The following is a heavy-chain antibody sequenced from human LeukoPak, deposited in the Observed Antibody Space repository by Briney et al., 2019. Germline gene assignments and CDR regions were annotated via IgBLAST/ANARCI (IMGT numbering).Heavy chain of an antibody. CDR1: GVSITSNY. Sequence: SETLSLTCSVSGVSITSNYWSWIRQAPGKGLEWLGYTHHSGATSYNPSLKSRGTMSLDTSNNQFSLKLSSVTAADTAVYYCARSSGRSYGDFDYWGQGNLVTVSS. D-gene: IGHD5-18*01. V-gene: IGHV4-59*01. CDR3: ARSSGRSYGDFDY. J-gene: IGHJ4*02. CDR2: THHSGAT.